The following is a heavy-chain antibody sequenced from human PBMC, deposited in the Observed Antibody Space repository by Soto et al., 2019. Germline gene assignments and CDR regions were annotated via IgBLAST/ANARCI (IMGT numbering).Heavy chain of an antibody. CDR1: GFTFSSYA. J-gene: IGHJ6*02. V-gene: IGHV3-30-3*01. CDR3: ARDLATTVVTLYYDYGMDV. CDR2: ISYDGSNK. Sequence: QVQLVESGGGVVQPGRSLRLSCAASGFTFSSYAMHWVRQAPGKGLEWVAVISYDGSNKYYADSVKGRFTISRDNSKNPLYLQMNSLRAEDTAVYYCARDLATTVVTLYYDYGMDVWGQGTTVTVSS. D-gene: IGHD4-17*01.